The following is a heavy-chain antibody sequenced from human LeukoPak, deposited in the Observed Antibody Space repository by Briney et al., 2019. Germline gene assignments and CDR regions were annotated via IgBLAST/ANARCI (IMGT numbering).Heavy chain of an antibody. CDR3: AKKTSYCGGDCYPYYFDH. V-gene: IGHV3-23*01. D-gene: IGHD2-21*02. CDR2: ISGSGGST. J-gene: IGHJ4*02. CDR1: GFAFGSYT. Sequence: GGSLTLSCPPSGFAFGSYTMGWVRQAPGKGPEWVSAISGSGGSTYYADSVKGRFTISRDNSRNTLYLQMNSLRAEDTAVYYCAKKTSYCGGDCYPYYFDHWGQGTLVTVSS.